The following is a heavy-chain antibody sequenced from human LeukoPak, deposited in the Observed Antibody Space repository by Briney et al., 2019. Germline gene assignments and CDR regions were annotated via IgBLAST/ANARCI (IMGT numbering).Heavy chain of an antibody. J-gene: IGHJ4*02. D-gene: IGHD4-17*01. CDR2: IYSGGST. Sequence: GGSLRLSCAASGFTVSSNYMSWVRQAPGKGLEWVAVIYSGGSTYYADSVKGRFTISRDNSKNTLYLQMNSLRAEDTAVYYCARVDYGDYGFDYWGQGTLVTVSS. CDR3: ARVDYGDYGFDY. V-gene: IGHV3-66*01. CDR1: GFTVSSNY.